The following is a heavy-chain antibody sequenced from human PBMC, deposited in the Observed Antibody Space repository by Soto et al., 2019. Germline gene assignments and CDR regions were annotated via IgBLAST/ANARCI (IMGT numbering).Heavy chain of an antibody. Sequence: EVQLVETGGGSIQPGGSLRLSCAASGFSVGSNYMTWVRQSPGKGLEWVSLIYSNGATDYADSVKGRFSISRDNFKNTLYLQMNDLRAEDTAVYHCARKSDSSPVPEADGVWGRGTLVTVSS. J-gene: IGHJ4*02. D-gene: IGHD2-8*01. CDR3: ARKSDSSPVPEADGV. CDR2: IYSNGAT. CDR1: GFSVGSNY. V-gene: IGHV3-53*02.